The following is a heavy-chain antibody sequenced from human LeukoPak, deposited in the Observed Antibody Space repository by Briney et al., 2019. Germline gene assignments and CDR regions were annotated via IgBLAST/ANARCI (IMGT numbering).Heavy chain of an antibody. CDR1: GGTFSSYA. V-gene: IGHV1-69*13. CDR3: ARDRWEPNEAFDI. J-gene: IGHJ3*02. D-gene: IGHD4-23*01. CDR2: IIPIFGTA. Sequence: ASVKVSCKASGGTFSSYAISWVRQAPGQGLEWMGGIIPIFGTANYAQKFQGRVTITADESTSTAYMELSSLRSEDTAVYYCARDRWEPNEAFDIWGQGTMVTVSS.